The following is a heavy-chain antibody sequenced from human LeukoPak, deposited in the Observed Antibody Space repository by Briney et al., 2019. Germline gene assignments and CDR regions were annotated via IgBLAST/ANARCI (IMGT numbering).Heavy chain of an antibody. J-gene: IGHJ6*02. V-gene: IGHV4-61*02. CDR1: GGSINSGSYY. CDR3: ARDQYSHYYDSSGYPGSYYGMDV. D-gene: IGHD3-22*01. Sequence: PSQTLSLTCTVSGGSINSGSYYWSWIRQPAGKGLEWIGRIYTSGSTNYNPSLKSRFTISVDKSKTQFSLKLSSVTAAHTAVYYCARDQYSHYYDSSGYPGSYYGMDVWGQGTTVTVSS. CDR2: IYTSGST.